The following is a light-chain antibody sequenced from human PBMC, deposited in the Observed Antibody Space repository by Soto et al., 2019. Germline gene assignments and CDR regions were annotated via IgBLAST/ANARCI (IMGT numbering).Light chain of an antibody. V-gene: IGKV1-5*01. CDR1: QSISSW. CDR3: QQYNSYSRT. Sequence: DIQMNQSPSTLSASVGDRVTITCRASQSISSWLAWYHQKPGKAPKLLIYDASSLESGVPSRFSGSGSGTEFTLTISSLQPDDFATYYCQQYNSYSRTFGQGTKVDIK. J-gene: IGKJ1*01. CDR2: DAS.